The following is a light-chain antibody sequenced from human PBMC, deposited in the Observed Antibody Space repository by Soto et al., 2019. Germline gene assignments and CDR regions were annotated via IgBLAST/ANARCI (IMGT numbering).Light chain of an antibody. CDR1: NIGSKN. CDR2: RDS. Sequence: SYELTQPLSVSVALGQTARITCGGNNIGSKNVHWYQQKPGQAPVLVIYRDSNRPSGIPERFSGSNSGNTATLTISRAQAWDEDDYYCQVWDSSTARVFGGGTKVTVL. J-gene: IGLJ3*02. CDR3: QVWDSSTARV. V-gene: IGLV3-9*01.